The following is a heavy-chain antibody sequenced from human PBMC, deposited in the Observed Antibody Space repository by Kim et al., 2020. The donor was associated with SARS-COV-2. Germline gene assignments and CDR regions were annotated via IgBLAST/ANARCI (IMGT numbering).Heavy chain of an antibody. CDR1: GFNFSSFW. J-gene: IGHJ6*03. D-gene: IGHD6-6*01. CDR3: ARESFHISSSSYNSPYYFIDG. V-gene: IGHV3-7*01. Sequence: GGSLRLSCAASGFNFSSFWMTWVRQAPGKGLEWVADIKQDGSEKYYVDSVTGRFTISRDNAKNSLYLQMYSLRGEDTAVYYCARESFHISSSSYNSPYYFIDGWGEGTTVTVSS. CDR2: IKQDGSEK.